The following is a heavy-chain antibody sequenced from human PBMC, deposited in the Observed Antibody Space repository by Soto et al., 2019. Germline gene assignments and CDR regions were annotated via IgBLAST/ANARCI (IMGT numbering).Heavy chain of an antibody. V-gene: IGHV1-3*05. D-gene: IGHD2-15*01. CDR1: GYTFTSYA. Sequence: QVQLVQSGAEEKKPGASVKVSCKASGYTFTSYAMHWVRQAPGQRLEWMGWINAGNGNTKYSQKFQGRVTITRDTYASTAYIELSSLRSEDTAVYYSASSYCSGGSCYDYYYGMDVWGQGTTVTVSS. J-gene: IGHJ6*02. CDR2: INAGNGNT. CDR3: ASSYCSGGSCYDYYYGMDV.